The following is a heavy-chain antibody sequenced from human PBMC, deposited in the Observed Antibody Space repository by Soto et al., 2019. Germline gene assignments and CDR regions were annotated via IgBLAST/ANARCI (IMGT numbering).Heavy chain of an antibody. D-gene: IGHD2-15*01. Sequence: ASVKVSCKASGYTFTSYGISWVRQAPGQGLEWMGWISAYNGNTNYAQMLQGRVTMTTDTSTSTAYMELRSLRSDDTAVYYCARGGCSGGSCYDWFDPWGQGTLVTVSS. CDR1: GYTFTSYG. CDR3: ARGGCSGGSCYDWFDP. J-gene: IGHJ5*02. V-gene: IGHV1-18*01. CDR2: ISAYNGNT.